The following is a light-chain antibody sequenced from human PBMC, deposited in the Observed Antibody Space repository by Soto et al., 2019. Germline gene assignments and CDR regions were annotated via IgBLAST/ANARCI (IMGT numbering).Light chain of an antibody. CDR2: GAS. J-gene: IGKJ1*01. V-gene: IGKV3-15*01. CDR1: QSVSSN. CDR3: QQYNNWPSWT. Sequence: ETVMTQSPATLSVSPGERATLSCRASQSVSSNLAWYQQKPGQAPRLLIYGASTRATCIPARFSGSGSGTEFTLTISSLQSEDFAVYYCQQYNNWPSWTFGQGTKVEIK.